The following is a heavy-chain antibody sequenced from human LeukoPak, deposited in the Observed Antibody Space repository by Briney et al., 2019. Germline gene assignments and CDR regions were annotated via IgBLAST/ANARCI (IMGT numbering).Heavy chain of an antibody. CDR2: ISGSGGST. CDR1: GFTLSSYA. J-gene: IGHJ5*02. V-gene: IGHV3-23*01. Sequence: SGGSLRFSCAASGFTLSSYARSWVRQAPGKGLEWVSSISGSGGSTKYADSVKGRFTISRDISKNTLFLQMNSLRAEDTAVYYCAKDAYYDFWSGSPGFDPWGQGTLVTVSS. D-gene: IGHD3-3*01. CDR3: AKDAYYDFWSGSPGFDP.